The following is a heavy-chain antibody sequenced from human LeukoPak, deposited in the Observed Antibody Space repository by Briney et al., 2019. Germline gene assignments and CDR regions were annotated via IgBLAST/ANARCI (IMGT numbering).Heavy chain of an antibody. V-gene: IGHV3-7*05. CDR2: IKRDGSGE. Sequence: GGSLRLSCAASGFTFSSYWMSWVRQAPGKGLEWVATIKRDGSGEYYVDSVKGRFTISRDNAKSSLYLQMNSLRAEDTAVYYCARDPTVTNFHDAFDIWGQGTMVTVSS. J-gene: IGHJ3*02. CDR3: ARDPTVTNFHDAFDI. D-gene: IGHD4-17*01. CDR1: GFTFSSYW.